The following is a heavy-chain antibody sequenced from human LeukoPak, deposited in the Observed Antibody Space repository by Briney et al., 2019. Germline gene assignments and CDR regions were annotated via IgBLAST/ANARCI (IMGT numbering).Heavy chain of an antibody. CDR1: GGTFSSHA. D-gene: IGHD3-10*01. CDR3: TRDTGSTMFRGVIKNYSGMDV. J-gene: IGHJ6*02. CDR2: IIPILGTT. Sequence: SVKVSCKASGGTFSSHAINWVRQAPGQGLEWMGRIIPILGTTDYAQKFRGRVTINADSSTNTAYMELSSLRSEDTAVYFCTRDTGSTMFRGVIKNYSGMDVWGQGTTVTVSS. V-gene: IGHV1-69*11.